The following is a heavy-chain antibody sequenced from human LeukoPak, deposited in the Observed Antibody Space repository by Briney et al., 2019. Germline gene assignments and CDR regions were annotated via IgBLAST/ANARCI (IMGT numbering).Heavy chain of an antibody. J-gene: IGHJ5*02. V-gene: IGHV3-9*01. CDR3: AKDIQPRSSSWYSWFDP. D-gene: IGHD6-13*01. CDR2: ICWNSGSI. CDR1: GFTFDDYA. Sequence: GGALRLSCAASGFTFDDYAIHWVRQAPGKGLEWVSGICWNSGSIGYADSVKGRFTISRDNAKNSLYLQMNSLRAEDTALYYCAKDIQPRSSSWYSWFDPWGQGTLVTVSS.